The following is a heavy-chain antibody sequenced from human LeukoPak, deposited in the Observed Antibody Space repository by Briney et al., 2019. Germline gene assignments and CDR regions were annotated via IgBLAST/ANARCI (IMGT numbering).Heavy chain of an antibody. V-gene: IGHV3-30-3*01. CDR3: ARDLDYYYDSSGLYAFDI. CDR1: GFTFSSYA. J-gene: IGHJ3*02. Sequence: GRSLRLSCAASGFTFSSYAMHWVRQAPGKGLEWVAVISYDGSNKYYADSVKGRFTISRDNSKNTLYLQMNSLRSDDTAVYYCARDLDYYYDSSGLYAFDIWGQGTMVTVSS. D-gene: IGHD3-22*01. CDR2: ISYDGSNK.